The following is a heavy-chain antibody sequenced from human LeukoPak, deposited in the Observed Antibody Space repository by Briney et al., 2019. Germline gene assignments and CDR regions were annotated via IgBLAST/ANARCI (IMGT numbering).Heavy chain of an antibody. V-gene: IGHV1-18*01. Sequence: PSAKLSRKASRYTLTSYGISWVRQAPGQGLEWVGWISAYNGNTNYAQKFQGRVTMARNTSISTAYMELSSLRSEDTAEYYWARIPLYGAGSYYKEYYFDYWGQGTLVTVAS. CDR1: RYTLTSYG. D-gene: IGHD3-10*01. J-gene: IGHJ4*02. CDR3: ARIPLYGAGSYYKEYYFDY. CDR2: ISAYNGNT.